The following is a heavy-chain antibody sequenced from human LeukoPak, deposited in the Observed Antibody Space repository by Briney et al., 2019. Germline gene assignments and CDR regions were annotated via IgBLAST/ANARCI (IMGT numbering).Heavy chain of an antibody. J-gene: IGHJ3*01. CDR1: GFTFSGFW. D-gene: IGHD6-6*01. CDR2: INSDGSEG. V-gene: IGHV3-7*03. CDR3: ARSSYSSSSSV. Sequence: QAGGSLRLSCAVSGFTFSGFWMSWSRQAPGKGLEWVASINSDGSEGYYADVVKGRFTISRDNAKNSLYLQINSLRVEDTAVYYCARSSYSSSSSVWGQGTMVTVSS.